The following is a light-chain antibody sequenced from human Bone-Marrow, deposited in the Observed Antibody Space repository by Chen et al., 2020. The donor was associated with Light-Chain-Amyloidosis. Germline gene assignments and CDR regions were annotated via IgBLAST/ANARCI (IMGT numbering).Light chain of an antibody. Sequence: SYVLTQPPSVSVAPGQTARIACGGNNIGSKGVHWYQQKPGQAPVLVVSDDNARPSGIPERFSGSNSVNTATLTIKRVEAGDEADYYCQVWDSRSDHVVFGGGTKLTVL. CDR2: DDN. V-gene: IGLV3-21*02. J-gene: IGLJ2*01. CDR1: NIGSKG. CDR3: QVWDSRSDHVV.